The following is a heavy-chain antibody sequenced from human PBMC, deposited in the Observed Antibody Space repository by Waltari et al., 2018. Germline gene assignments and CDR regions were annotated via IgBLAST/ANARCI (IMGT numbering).Heavy chain of an antibody. CDR1: GFTFRKPW. CDR2: IKNDGRIT. Sequence: EVQLVESGGGLVQPGGSLRPSCVAAGFTFRKPWRYWVCQGPGKGLVWVSRIKNDGRITDYADSVKGRFTISRDNAKNTLYLQMSSLRAEDTGVYYCVRGGSNGVVRPLDYWGQGTLVTVS. CDR3: VRGGSNGVVRPLDY. J-gene: IGHJ4*02. D-gene: IGHD3-3*01. V-gene: IGHV3-74*01.